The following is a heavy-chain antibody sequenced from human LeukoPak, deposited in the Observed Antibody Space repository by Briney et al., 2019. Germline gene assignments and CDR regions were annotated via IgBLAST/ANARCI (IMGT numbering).Heavy chain of an antibody. V-gene: IGHV3-23*01. D-gene: IGHD3-10*01. CDR2: ISGSGGST. Sequence: GGSLRLSCTASGFTFGDYAMSWFRQAPGKGLEWVSAISGSGGSTYYADSVKGRFTISRDNSKNTLYLQMNSLRAEDTAVYYCAKDQLDGSGSYWEPIGAFDIWGQGTMVTVSS. CDR3: AKDQLDGSGSYWEPIGAFDI. J-gene: IGHJ3*02. CDR1: GFTFGDYA.